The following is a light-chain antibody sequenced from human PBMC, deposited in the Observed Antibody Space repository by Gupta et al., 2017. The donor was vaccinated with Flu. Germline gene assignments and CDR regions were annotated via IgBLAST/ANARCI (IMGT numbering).Light chain of an antibody. Sequence: GERVTLSCRASQSVTSGYLAWYQQKPGHSPRLLIYGASTRATGTPDRFSGSGSGTDFLLTISRLEPEDVAIYYCQQYGMTPKTFGQGTKVEVK. CDR1: QSVTSGY. J-gene: IGKJ1*01. CDR3: QQYGMTPKT. CDR2: GAS. V-gene: IGKV3-20*01.